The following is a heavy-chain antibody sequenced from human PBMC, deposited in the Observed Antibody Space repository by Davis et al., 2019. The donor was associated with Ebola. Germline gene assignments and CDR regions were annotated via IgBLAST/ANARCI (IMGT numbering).Heavy chain of an antibody. CDR2: MNPNSGNT. CDR1: GYTFTNYD. Sequence: ASVKVSCKASGYTFTNYDINWVRQATGQGLEWMGWMNPNSGNTGYAQKFQGRVTMTRNTSISTAYMELSSLRSDDTAVYYCARDWGGTIGSSREYYFDYWGQGTLVTVSS. CDR3: ARDWGGTIGSSREYYFDY. J-gene: IGHJ4*02. V-gene: IGHV1-8*01. D-gene: IGHD6-6*01.